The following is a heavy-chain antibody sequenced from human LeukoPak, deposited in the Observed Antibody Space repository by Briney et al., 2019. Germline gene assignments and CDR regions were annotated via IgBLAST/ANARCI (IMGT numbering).Heavy chain of an antibody. J-gene: IGHJ3*02. CDR2: IYYSGST. V-gene: IGHV4-59*08. Sequence: SETLSLTCTVSGGSISSYYWSWIRQPPGKGLEWIGYIYYSGSTNYNPSLKSRVTISVDTSKNQFSLKLSSVTAADTAVYYCARREPPPGDAFDIWGQGTMATVSS. CDR3: ARREPPPGDAFDI. CDR1: GGSISSYY. D-gene: IGHD1-1*01.